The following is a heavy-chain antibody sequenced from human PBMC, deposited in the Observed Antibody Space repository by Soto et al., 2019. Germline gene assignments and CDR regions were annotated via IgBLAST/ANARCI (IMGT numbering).Heavy chain of an antibody. J-gene: IGHJ4*02. CDR1: GGSISSYY. Sequence: QVQLQESGPGLVKPSETLFLTCTVSGGSISSYYWSWIRQPAGKGLVWIGRIYTSGSTNYHPSLMSRVTISVDTSKSYFSLKLRSVTCADTGVYYWARDGGPSYGDYGGIAYGGQGTLVTVSS. CDR2: IYTSGST. CDR3: ARDGGPSYGDYGGIAY. D-gene: IGHD4-17*01. V-gene: IGHV4-4*07.